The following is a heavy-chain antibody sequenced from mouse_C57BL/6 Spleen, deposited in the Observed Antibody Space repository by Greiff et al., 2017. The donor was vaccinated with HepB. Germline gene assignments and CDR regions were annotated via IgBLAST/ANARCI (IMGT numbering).Heavy chain of an antibody. Sequence: EVMLVESGGGLVKPGGSLKLSCAASGFTFSDYGMHWVRQAPEKGLEWVAYISSGSSTIYYADTVKGRFTISRDNAKNTLFLQMTSLRSEDTAMYYCARPGTTDFDYWGQGTTLTVSS. CDR3: ARPGTTDFDY. D-gene: IGHD1-1*01. CDR2: ISSGSSTI. J-gene: IGHJ2*01. CDR1: GFTFSDYG. V-gene: IGHV5-17*01.